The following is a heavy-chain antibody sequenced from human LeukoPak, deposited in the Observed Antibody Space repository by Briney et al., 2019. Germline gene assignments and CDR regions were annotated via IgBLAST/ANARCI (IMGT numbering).Heavy chain of an antibody. V-gene: IGHV4-59*01. CDR2: IYYSGST. Sequence: PSETLSLTCAVYGGSFSGYHWSWIRQPPGKGLEWIGYIYYSGSTNYNPSLKSRVTISVDTSKNQFSLKLSSVTAADTAVYYCASSIRDDILTGYTTDYWGQGTLVTVSS. J-gene: IGHJ4*02. CDR1: GGSFSGYH. D-gene: IGHD3-9*01. CDR3: ASSIRDDILTGYTTDY.